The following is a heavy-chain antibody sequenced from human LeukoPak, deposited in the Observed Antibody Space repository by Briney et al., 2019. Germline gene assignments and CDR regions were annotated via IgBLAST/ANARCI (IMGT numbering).Heavy chain of an antibody. D-gene: IGHD6-13*01. J-gene: IGHJ4*02. CDR1: GFTFSSYA. CDR3: ARRAGSNWYMDY. Sequence: GGSLRLSCAASGFTFSSYAMHWVRQAPGKGLEYVSAISTNGGSTYYANSVKGRFTISRDNSKNTLYLQMGSLRADDMAVYYCARRAGSNWYMDYWGQGTLVTISS. CDR2: ISTNGGST. V-gene: IGHV3-64*01.